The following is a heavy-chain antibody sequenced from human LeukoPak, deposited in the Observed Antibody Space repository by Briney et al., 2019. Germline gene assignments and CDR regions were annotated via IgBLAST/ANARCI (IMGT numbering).Heavy chain of an antibody. CDR2: ISAYNGNT. CDR1: GYTFISYG. V-gene: IGHV1-18*01. J-gene: IGHJ4*02. Sequence: GASVKVSCKASGYTFISYGISWVRQAPGQGLEWMGWISAYNGNTNYALKLQGRVTMTTDTSTSTAYMELRSLRSVDTAVYYCARDSRYYYTSGYYDYWGQGTLLTVSS. D-gene: IGHD3-22*01. CDR3: ARDSRYYYTSGYYDY.